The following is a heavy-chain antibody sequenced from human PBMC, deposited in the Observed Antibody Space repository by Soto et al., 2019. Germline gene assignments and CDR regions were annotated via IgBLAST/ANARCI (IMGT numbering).Heavy chain of an antibody. V-gene: IGHV3-33*01. Sequence: GGSLRLSCAASGFTFSSYGMHWVRQAPGKGLEWVAVIWYDGSNKYYADSVKGRFTISRDNSKNTLYLQMNSLRAEDTAVYYCARDPFGYDSSGYYSRYPSGTPDYWGQGTLVTVSS. D-gene: IGHD3-22*01. J-gene: IGHJ4*02. CDR1: GFTFSSYG. CDR3: ARDPFGYDSSGYYSRYPSGTPDY. CDR2: IWYDGSNK.